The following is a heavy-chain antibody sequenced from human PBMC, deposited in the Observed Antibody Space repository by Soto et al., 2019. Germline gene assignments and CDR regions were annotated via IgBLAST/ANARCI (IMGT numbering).Heavy chain of an antibody. CDR3: ARHVRGAVTMNWFDP. V-gene: IGHV4-39*01. D-gene: IGHD3-10*02. CDR2: VEYGGST. Sequence: QLQESGPGLVKPSETLSLTCTVSGGSIISSNFYWGWIRQPPGKGLEWIGSVEYGGSTYDNPSLKSRVTLSADTSKNQFSLKRTSVTAADTAIYYCARHVRGAVTMNWFDPWGHGTLVTVSS. J-gene: IGHJ5*02. CDR1: GGSIISSNFY.